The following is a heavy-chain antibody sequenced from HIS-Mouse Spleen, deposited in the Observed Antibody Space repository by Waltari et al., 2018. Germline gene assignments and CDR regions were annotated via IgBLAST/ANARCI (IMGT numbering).Heavy chain of an antibody. CDR2: IYHSGSN. J-gene: IGHJ4*02. Sequence: QVQLQESGPGLVKPSETLSLTCTVSGYSISSGYYWGWIRQPPGKGLGWIGSIYHSGSNYYNPSLKSRVTISVDTSKNQFSLKLSSVTAADTAVYYCASLITGTTSIDYWGQGTLVTVSS. CDR1: GYSISSGYY. V-gene: IGHV4-38-2*02. CDR3: ASLITGTTSIDY. D-gene: IGHD1-7*01.